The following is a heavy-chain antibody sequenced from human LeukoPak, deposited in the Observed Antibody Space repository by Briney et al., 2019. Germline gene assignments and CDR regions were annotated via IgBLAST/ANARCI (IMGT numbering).Heavy chain of an antibody. Sequence: PGRSLRLSCVASAFTFSTYGMHWVRQAPGKGLEWVAVISYDGSKTYYADSVKGRFTISRDNSKNTLYLQMNTLRAEDTAVYYCANLAQDYYDSSGYKGGGDYWGQGTLVTVSS. CDR2: ISYDGSKT. CDR1: AFTFSTYG. V-gene: IGHV3-30*18. CDR3: ANLAQDYYDSSGYKGGGDY. J-gene: IGHJ4*02. D-gene: IGHD3-22*01.